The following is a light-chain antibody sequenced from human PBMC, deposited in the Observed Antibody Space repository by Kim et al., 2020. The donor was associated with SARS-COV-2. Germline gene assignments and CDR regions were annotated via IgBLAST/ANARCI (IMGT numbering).Light chain of an antibody. V-gene: IGLV2-11*01. CDR1: SNDY. Sequence: QSALTQPRSVSGSPGQSVTISCSGTSNDYVSWYQQHPGEAPKLIIYDVNKRPSGVPDRFSGSNSGNTASLTISGLQAEDEADYHCFSFAGSSTFVFG. CDR3: FSFAGSSTFV. CDR2: DVN. J-gene: IGLJ2*01.